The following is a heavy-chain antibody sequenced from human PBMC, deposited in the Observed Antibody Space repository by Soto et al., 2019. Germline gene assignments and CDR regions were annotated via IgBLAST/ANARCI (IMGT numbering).Heavy chain of an antibody. V-gene: IGHV1-18*01. J-gene: IGHJ4*02. CDR2: IRSYNNST. D-gene: IGHD2-8*01. Sequence: ASVKVSCKASGYTFTSYGVNWVRQAPGQGLEWMGWIRSYNNSTNYAQKLQGRVTMTTDTSTNTAYMELRSLRSDDTAVYYCARHGNGDVYWGQGTLVTSPQ. CDR1: GYTFTSYG. CDR3: ARHGNGDVY.